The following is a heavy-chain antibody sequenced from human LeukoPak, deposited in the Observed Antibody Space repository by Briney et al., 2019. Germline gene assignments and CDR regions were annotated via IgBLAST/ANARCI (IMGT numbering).Heavy chain of an antibody. J-gene: IGHJ6*03. CDR1: GFTLNNYS. D-gene: IGHD1-1*01. CDR2: ISTSSSTR. Sequence: GGSLRLSCAASGFTLNNYSMNWVRQAPGKGLEWVSYISTSSSTRYYADSVKGRFTISRDNAMNSLYLQMNSLRAEDTAVYYCARTRDPPTYYYFYMDAWGKGTTVTVSS. V-gene: IGHV3-48*04. CDR3: ARTRDPPTYYYFYMDA.